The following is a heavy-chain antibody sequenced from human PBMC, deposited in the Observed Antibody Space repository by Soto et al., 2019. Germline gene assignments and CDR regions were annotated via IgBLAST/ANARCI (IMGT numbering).Heavy chain of an antibody. CDR2: IYPGDSDT. CDR1: GGSISSYY. Sequence: ETLSLTCTVSGGSISSYYWSWIRQPPGKGLEWIGYIYPGDSDTRYSPSFQGQVTISADKSISTAYLQWSSLKASDTAMYYCARATYYDFWSGYFFHYWGQGTLVTVSS. CDR3: ARATYYDFWSGYFFHY. J-gene: IGHJ4*02. V-gene: IGHV5-51*01. D-gene: IGHD3-3*01.